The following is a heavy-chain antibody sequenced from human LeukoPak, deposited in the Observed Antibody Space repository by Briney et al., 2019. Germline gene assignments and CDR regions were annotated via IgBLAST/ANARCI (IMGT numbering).Heavy chain of an antibody. V-gene: IGHV4-34*01. CDR3: ARRSVVRFLEWIPLQYYYYGMDV. J-gene: IGHJ6*02. Sequence: PSETLSLTCAVYGGSFSGYYWSWIRQPPGKGLEWIGEINHSGSTNYNPSLKSRVTISVDTSKNQFSLKLSSVTAADTAVYYCARRSVVRFLEWIPLQYYYYGMDVWGQGTTVTVSS. CDR1: GGSFSGYY. CDR2: INHSGST. D-gene: IGHD3-3*01.